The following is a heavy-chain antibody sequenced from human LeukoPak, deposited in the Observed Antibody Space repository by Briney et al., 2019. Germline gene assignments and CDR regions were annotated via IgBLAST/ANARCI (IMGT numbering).Heavy chain of an antibody. CDR1: GFTFSSYA. Sequence: GGSLRLSCAASGFTFSSYAMSWVRQAPGKGLEWVSAISGSGGSTYYADSVKGRFTISRDNAKNSLYLQMNSLRAEDTAVYYCARDNGDAFDYWGQGTLVTVSS. J-gene: IGHJ4*02. CDR3: ARDNGDAFDY. D-gene: IGHD4-17*01. CDR2: ISGSGGST. V-gene: IGHV3-23*01.